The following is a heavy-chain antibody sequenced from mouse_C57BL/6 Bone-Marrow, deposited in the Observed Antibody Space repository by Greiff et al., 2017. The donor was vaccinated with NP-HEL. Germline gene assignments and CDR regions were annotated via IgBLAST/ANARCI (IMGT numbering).Heavy chain of an antibody. CDR2: IYPGSGST. CDR1: GYTFTSYW. CDR3: ARRLYYYGSSKDYFDY. Sequence: QVQLQQSGAELVKPGASVKMSCKASGYTFTSYWITWVKQRPGQGLEWIGDIYPGSGSTNYNEKFKSKATLTVNTSSSTAYMQLSSLTSEDSAVYYCARRLYYYGSSKDYFDYWGQGTTLTVSS. V-gene: IGHV1-55*01. D-gene: IGHD1-1*01. J-gene: IGHJ2*01.